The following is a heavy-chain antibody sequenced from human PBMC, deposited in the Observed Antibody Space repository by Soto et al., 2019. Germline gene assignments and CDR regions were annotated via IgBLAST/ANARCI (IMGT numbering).Heavy chain of an antibody. J-gene: IGHJ4*02. CDR3: ARFGNVAVAGIDN. V-gene: IGHV3-7*01. CDR2: IKPDGSET. D-gene: IGHD6-19*01. Sequence: GGSLRLSCAASGFTFYTYWVTWVRQAPGQGLEWVANIKPDGSETYYLDSVEGRFTISRDNASDSVHLQMNDLRAEDTALYYCARFGNVAVAGIDNWGRGTLVTVSS. CDR1: GFTFYTYW.